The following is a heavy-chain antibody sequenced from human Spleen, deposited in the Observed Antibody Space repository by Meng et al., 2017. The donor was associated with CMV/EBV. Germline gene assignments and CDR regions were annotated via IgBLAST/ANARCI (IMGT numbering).Heavy chain of an antibody. V-gene: IGHV1-18*04. D-gene: IGHD5-12*01. J-gene: IGHJ4*02. CDR2: IRAYNGNT. CDR3: ARRPPYHYPFDY. Sequence: ASVKVSCKASGYTFITYGISWMRQAPGQGLEWMGWIRAYNGNTDYAQNLQGRVIMTTDTSTSTAYMELTNLRSDDTAVDYCARRPPYHYPFDYWGQGTLVTVSS. CDR1: GYTFITYG.